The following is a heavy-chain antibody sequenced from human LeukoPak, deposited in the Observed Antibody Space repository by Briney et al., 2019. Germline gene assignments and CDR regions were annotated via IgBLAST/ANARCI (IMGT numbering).Heavy chain of an antibody. CDR1: GGTFSSYA. D-gene: IGHD6-13*01. J-gene: IGHJ4*02. CDR3: ARGGIGSSWLYFDY. Sequence: ASVKVSCKASGGTFSSYAISWVRQAPGQGLEWMGGIIPIFASTNYAQKFLGRVTINADKSTSTVYMELRSLRSEDTAVYYCARGGIGSSWLYFDYWGQGTPVTVSS. V-gene: IGHV1-69*06. CDR2: IIPIFAST.